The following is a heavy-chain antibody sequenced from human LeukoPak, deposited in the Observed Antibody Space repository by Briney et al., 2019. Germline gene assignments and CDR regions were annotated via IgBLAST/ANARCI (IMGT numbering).Heavy chain of an antibody. V-gene: IGHV5-51*01. D-gene: IGHD3-16*01. CDR3: ARAGGGRYFDY. Sequence: GESLKISCNASGYNFAIYWIGWVRQMPGKGLEWMGIIYPGDPDTRYSYSPSSHGQVPISTEKSTSTAHLPWSSLKASDTAMYYCARAGGGRYFDYWGQGTLVPVSS. CDR2: IYPGDPDT. CDR1: GYNFAIYW. J-gene: IGHJ4*02.